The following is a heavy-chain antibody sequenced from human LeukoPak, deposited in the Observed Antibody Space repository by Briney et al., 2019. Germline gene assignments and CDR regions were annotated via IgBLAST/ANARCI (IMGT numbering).Heavy chain of an antibody. CDR2: MNPNSGNT. D-gene: IGHD3-22*01. V-gene: IGHV1-8*01. J-gene: IGHJ4*02. CDR3: ARRADNYDSSCYQH. CDR1: GYTFTSYD. Sequence: ASVKVSCKASGYTFTSYDINWVRQATGQGLEWMGWMNPNSGNTGYAQKFQGRVILTRDTSISTAYMELSSLRSEDTAVYYCARRADNYDSSCYQHWGQGTLVAVSS.